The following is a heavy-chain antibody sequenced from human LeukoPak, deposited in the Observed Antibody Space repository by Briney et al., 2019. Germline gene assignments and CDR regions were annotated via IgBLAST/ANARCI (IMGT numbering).Heavy chain of an antibody. V-gene: IGHV6-1*01. CDR1: GDSVSSNSAA. J-gene: IGHJ4*02. D-gene: IGHD3-10*01. CDR2: TYYRSKWYN. Sequence: SQTLSLTCAISGDSVSSNSAAWNWIRQSPSRGLEWLGRTYYRSKWYNDYAVSVKSRITINPDTSKNQFSLKLSSVTAADTAVYYCARGGSGSYYNWVDYWGQGTLVTVSS. CDR3: ARGGSGSYYNWVDY.